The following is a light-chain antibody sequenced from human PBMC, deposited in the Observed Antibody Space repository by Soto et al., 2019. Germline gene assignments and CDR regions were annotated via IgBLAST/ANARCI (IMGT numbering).Light chain of an antibody. Sequence: QSVLTQPASVSGSPGQSITISCTGTSSDVGGYNYVSWYQQHPGKAPKLMIYDLSNRPSGVSNRFSGSKSGNTASLTISGLQAEDEADYYCSSYTSSNTVVFGGGTKVTVL. CDR1: SSDVGGYNY. J-gene: IGLJ2*01. CDR2: DLS. V-gene: IGLV2-14*03. CDR3: SSYTSSNTVV.